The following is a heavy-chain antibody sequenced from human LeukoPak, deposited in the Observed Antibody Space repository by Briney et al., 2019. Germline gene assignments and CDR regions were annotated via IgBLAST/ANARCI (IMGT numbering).Heavy chain of an antibody. D-gene: IGHD2-2*01. V-gene: IGHV1-46*01. CDR2: INPSGGST. J-gene: IGHJ5*02. Sequence: GASVKVSCKASGYTFTSYGISWVRQAPGQGREGVGIINPSGGSTSYAQKFQGRVTMTRDTSTSTVYMELSSLSSEDTAVYYCARHPRIVVVPAAIPGWFDPWGQGTLVTVSS. CDR3: ARHPRIVVVPAAIPGWFDP. CDR1: GYTFTSYG.